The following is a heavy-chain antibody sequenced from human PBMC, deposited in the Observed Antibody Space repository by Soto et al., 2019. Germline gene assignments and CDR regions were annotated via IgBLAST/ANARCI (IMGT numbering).Heavy chain of an antibody. CDR3: ARDRYYDILTGSYFDY. CDR1: GSTFSSYA. CDR2: ISHDGSNK. Sequence: GGSLRLSCAASGSTFSSYAMHWVRQAPGKGLEWVAVISHDGSNKYYADSVKGRFTISRDNSKNTLYLQMNSLRAEDTAVYYCARDRYYDILTGSYFDYWGQGTLVTVSS. J-gene: IGHJ4*02. V-gene: IGHV3-30-3*01. D-gene: IGHD3-9*01.